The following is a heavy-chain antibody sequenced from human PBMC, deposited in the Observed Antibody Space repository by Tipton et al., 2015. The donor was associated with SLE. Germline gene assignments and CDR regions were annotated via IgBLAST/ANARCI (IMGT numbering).Heavy chain of an antibody. Sequence: TLSLTCTVSGGSISSHYWSWIRQPPGKGLEWIGYIYYSGSTNYNPSLKSRVTISVDTSKNQFSLKLSSVTAADTAVYYCARADYGGPYYFDYWGQGTLVTVSS. CDR3: ARADYGGPYYFDY. CDR2: IYYSGST. CDR1: GGSISSHY. D-gene: IGHD4-23*01. J-gene: IGHJ4*02. V-gene: IGHV4-59*08.